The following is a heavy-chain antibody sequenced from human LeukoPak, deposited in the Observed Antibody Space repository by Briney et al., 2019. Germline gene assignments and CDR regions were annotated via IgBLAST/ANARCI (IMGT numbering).Heavy chain of an antibody. CDR3: ASGGLVSRYLDH. Sequence: PWETLSLTCAVSGSSISSSTWWTWVRQPPGKGLEWIGEVFYSGSTNSNPSLKSRLTMSVDESKHEFSLKLTSVTAADTAVYYCASGGLVSRYLDHWGQGTLVTVSP. CDR1: GSSISSSTW. CDR2: VFYSGST. D-gene: IGHD3-9*01. V-gene: IGHV4-4*02. J-gene: IGHJ4*02.